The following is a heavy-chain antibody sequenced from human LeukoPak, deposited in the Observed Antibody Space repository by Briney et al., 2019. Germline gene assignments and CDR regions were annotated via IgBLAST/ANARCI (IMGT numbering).Heavy chain of an antibody. CDR1: GFTVSSNY. CDR3: AKRAAAGTFYYYYYMDV. CDR2: IYSGGST. V-gene: IGHV3-53*01. J-gene: IGHJ6*03. D-gene: IGHD6-13*01. Sequence: PGGSLRLSCAASGFTVSSNYMSWVRQAPGKGLEWVSVIYSGGSTYYADSVKGRFTISRDNSKSTLYIQMNSLRAEDTAVYYCAKRAAAGTFYYYYYMDVWGKGTTVTVSS.